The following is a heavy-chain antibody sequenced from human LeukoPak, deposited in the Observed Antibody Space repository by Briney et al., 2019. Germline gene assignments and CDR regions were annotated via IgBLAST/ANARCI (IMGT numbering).Heavy chain of an antibody. Sequence: SETLSLTCAVSGYSISSGDYWGWIRQPPGKGLEGIGNIYHSGSTFYNPSLKSRVTISVDTSKNQFCLKLSTVTAADTAVYYCARYKAYYYDSSGYFRVVDYWGQGTLVTVSS. V-gene: IGHV4-38-2*01. CDR2: IYHSGST. CDR3: ARYKAYYYDSSGYFRVVDY. CDR1: GYSISSGDY. J-gene: IGHJ4*02. D-gene: IGHD3-22*01.